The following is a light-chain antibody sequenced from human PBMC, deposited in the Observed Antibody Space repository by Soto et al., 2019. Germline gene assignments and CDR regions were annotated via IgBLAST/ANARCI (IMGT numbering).Light chain of an antibody. Sequence: QSALTQPASVSGSPGQSITISCTGTSSDVGGYNYVSWYQQHPGKAPKLMIYEVSNRPSGVSNRFSGSKSGNTASLTISGLQAEDEADYYCCSYAGRITYVFGTGTKVTVL. CDR1: SSDVGGYNY. CDR2: EVS. CDR3: CSYAGRITYV. J-gene: IGLJ1*01. V-gene: IGLV2-14*01.